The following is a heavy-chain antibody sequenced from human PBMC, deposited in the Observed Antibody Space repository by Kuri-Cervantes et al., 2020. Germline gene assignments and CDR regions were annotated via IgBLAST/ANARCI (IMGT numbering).Heavy chain of an antibody. D-gene: IGHD1-26*01. Sequence: LSLTCAASGFTFDDYAMHWVRQAPGKGLEWVSGISWNSGRIGYADSVKGRFTISRDNAKNSLYLQMNSLRAEDTALYYCAKDRTSGSYYDVWGQGTTVTVSS. CDR1: GFTFDDYA. J-gene: IGHJ6*02. CDR2: ISWNSGRI. V-gene: IGHV3-9*01. CDR3: AKDRTSGSYYDV.